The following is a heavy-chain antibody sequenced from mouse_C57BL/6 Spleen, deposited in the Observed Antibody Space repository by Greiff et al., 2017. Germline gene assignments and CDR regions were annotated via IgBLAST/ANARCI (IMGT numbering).Heavy chain of an antibody. D-gene: IGHD2-3*01. J-gene: IGHJ4*01. CDR2: IHPNSGST. Sequence: QVQLQQPGAELVKPGASVKLSCKASGYTFTSYWMHWVKQRPGQGLEWIGMIHPNSGSTNYNEKFKSKATLTVDKSSSTAYMQLSSLTAEDSAVYYCARDDGYYGYAMDCWGQGTSVTVSS. CDR1: GYTFTSYW. CDR3: ARDDGYYGYAMDC. V-gene: IGHV1-64*01.